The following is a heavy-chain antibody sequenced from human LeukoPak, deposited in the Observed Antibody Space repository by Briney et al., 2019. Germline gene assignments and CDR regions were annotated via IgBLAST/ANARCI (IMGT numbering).Heavy chain of an antibody. CDR2: IYYSGST. CDR1: GGSISSYY. Sequence: SETLSLTCTVSGGSISSYYWSWIRQPPGKGLEWIGYIYYSGSTNYNPSLKSRVTISVDTSKNQFSLKLSSVTAADTAVYYCARDRGIHRFQEEFDPWGQGTLVTVSS. D-gene: IGHD5-18*01. CDR3: ARDRGIHRFQEEFDP. J-gene: IGHJ5*02. V-gene: IGHV4-59*01.